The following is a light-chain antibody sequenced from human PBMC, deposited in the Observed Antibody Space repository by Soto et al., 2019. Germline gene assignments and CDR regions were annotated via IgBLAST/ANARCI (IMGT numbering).Light chain of an antibody. Sequence: EIVLTQSPGTLSLSPGERATLSCRASQSVSTRSLAWYQQKPGQAPRLLISGASSRAADIPDRFSGSGSGTDFTLTINRLEPEDFAVYYCQQYGSSPSITFGQGTRLEIK. CDR2: GAS. CDR3: QQYGSSPSIT. J-gene: IGKJ5*01. V-gene: IGKV3-20*01. CDR1: QSVSTRS.